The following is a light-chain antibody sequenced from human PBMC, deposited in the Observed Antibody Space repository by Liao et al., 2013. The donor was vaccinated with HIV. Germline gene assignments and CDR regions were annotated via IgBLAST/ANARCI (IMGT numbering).Light chain of an antibody. CDR3: QAWDSSTV. V-gene: IGLV3-21*01. CDR2: YDS. CDR1: NIGSKS. J-gene: IGLJ2*01. Sequence: YVLTQPPSVSVAPGKTASIACGGNNIGSKSVHWYQQKPGQAPVLVIYYDSDRPSGIPERFSGSNSGNTATLTISGVEAGDEADYYCQAWDSSTVFGGGTKLTVL.